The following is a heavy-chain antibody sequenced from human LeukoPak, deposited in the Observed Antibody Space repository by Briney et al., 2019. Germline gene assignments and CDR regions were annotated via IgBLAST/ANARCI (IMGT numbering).Heavy chain of an antibody. CDR1: GFTFSSYA. CDR3: ARDNFNNWNYVY. CDR2: ISYDGSNK. Sequence: GGSLRLSCAASGFTFSSYAMHWVRQAPGKGLEWVAVISYDGSNKYYADSVKGRFTISRDNSKNTLYLQMNSLRAEDTAVYYCARDNFNNWNYVYWGQGTLVTVSS. J-gene: IGHJ4*02. D-gene: IGHD1-7*01. V-gene: IGHV3-30-3*01.